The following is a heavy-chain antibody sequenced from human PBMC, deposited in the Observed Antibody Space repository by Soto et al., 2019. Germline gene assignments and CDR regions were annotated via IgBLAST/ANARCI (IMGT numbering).Heavy chain of an antibody. CDR2: ISWNSGSI. Sequence: GGSLRLSCAASGFTFDDYAMHWVRQAPGKGLEWVSGISWNSGSIGYADSVKGRFTISRDNAKNSLYLQMNSLRAEDTALYYCAKDKASSGWYGAFDIWGQGTMVTVSS. CDR1: GFTFDDYA. V-gene: IGHV3-9*01. D-gene: IGHD6-19*01. CDR3: AKDKASSGWYGAFDI. J-gene: IGHJ3*02.